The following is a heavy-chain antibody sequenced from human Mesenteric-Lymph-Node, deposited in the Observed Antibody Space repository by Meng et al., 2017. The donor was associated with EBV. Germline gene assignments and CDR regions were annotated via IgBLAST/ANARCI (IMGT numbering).Heavy chain of an antibody. D-gene: IGHD1-26*01. CDR2: IGRSGSPI. CDR1: TNFQCYL. V-gene: IGHV3-11*04. J-gene: IGHJ4*02. Sequence: PVVGSWGGLGHLGSVPGILVGSLGTNFQCYLNARVRQAPGKGLEWISYIGRSGSPIYYADSVKGRFTISRDNAKNSLYLQMNSLRAEDTAVYYCAVGRGYYSQDPMLGWGQGTLVTVSS. CDR3: AVGRGYYSQDPMLG.